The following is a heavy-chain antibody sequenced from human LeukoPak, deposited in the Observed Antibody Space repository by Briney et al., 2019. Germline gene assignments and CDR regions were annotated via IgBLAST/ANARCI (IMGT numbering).Heavy chain of an antibody. D-gene: IGHD3-10*01. CDR2: MNPNSGNT. V-gene: IGHV1-8*01. CDR1: GYTFTSYD. CDR3: ARLVRGWYYFDY. J-gene: IGHJ4*02. Sequence: ASVKVSCKASGYTFTSYDINWVRQATGQGLEWMGWMNPNSGNTGYAQKFQGRVTMTRDTSISTAYMELSRLRSDDTAVYYCARLVRGWYYFDYWGQGTLVTVSS.